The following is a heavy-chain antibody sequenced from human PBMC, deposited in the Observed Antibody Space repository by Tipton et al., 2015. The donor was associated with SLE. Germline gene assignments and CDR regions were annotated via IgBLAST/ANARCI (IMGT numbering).Heavy chain of an antibody. CDR1: GGSISSGGYY. D-gene: IGHD1-26*01. V-gene: IGHV4-31*03. J-gene: IGHJ3*02. CDR2: IYYSGST. Sequence: TLSLTCTVSGGSISSGGYYWSWIRQHPGKGLEWIGYIYYSGSTYYNPSLKSRVTISVDTSKNQFSLKLSSVTAADTAAYYCARASGGEGATAFDIWGQGTMVTVSS. CDR3: ARASGGEGATAFDI.